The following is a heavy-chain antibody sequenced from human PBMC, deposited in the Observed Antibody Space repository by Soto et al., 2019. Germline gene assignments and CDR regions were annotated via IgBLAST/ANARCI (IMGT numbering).Heavy chain of an antibody. Sequence: GESLKISCKGSGYSFTSYWISWVRQMPGKGLEWMGRIDPSDSYTNYSPSFQGHVTISADKSISTAYLQWSSLKASDTAMFYYASLGHYYYYGMDVWGQGTTVTVSS. J-gene: IGHJ6*02. CDR2: IDPSDSYT. CDR1: GYSFTSYW. V-gene: IGHV5-10-1*01. CDR3: ASLGHYYYYGMDV.